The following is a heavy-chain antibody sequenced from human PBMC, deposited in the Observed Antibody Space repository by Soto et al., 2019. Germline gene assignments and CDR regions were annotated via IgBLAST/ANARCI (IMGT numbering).Heavy chain of an antibody. CDR3: ARASTTVTTLDY. CDR2: IYHSGST. J-gene: IGHJ4*02. CDR1: GGSISSGGYS. V-gene: IGHV4-30-2*01. D-gene: IGHD4-17*01. Sequence: SETLSLTCAVSGGSISSGGYSWSWIRQPPGKGLEWIGYIYHSGSTYYNPSLKSRVAISVDRSKNQFSLKLSSVTAADTAVYYCARASTTVTTLDYWGQGTLVTVSS.